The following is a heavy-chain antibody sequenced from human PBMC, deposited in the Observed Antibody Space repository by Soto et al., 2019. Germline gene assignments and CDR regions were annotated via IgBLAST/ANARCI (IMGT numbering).Heavy chain of an antibody. D-gene: IGHD3-10*01. CDR2: IIPMFGTA. CDR1: GGTFSSYA. Sequence: ASVKVSCKASGGTFSSYAISWVRQAPGQGLEWMGGIIPMFGTANYAQKFQGRVTITADKSTSTAYMELSSLRSEDTAVYYCARDATMVRGVILSNYYGMDVWGQGTTVTASS. V-gene: IGHV1-69*06. J-gene: IGHJ6*02. CDR3: ARDATMVRGVILSNYYGMDV.